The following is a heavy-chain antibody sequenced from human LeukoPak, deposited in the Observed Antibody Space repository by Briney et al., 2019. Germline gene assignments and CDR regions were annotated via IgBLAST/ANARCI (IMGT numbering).Heavy chain of an antibody. Sequence: PSETLSLTCTVSGYSISSGYYWGWIRQPPGKGLEWIGSIYHSGSTYYNPSLKSRVTISVDTSKNQFSLKLSSVTAADTAVYRCARASHCSGGSCYPGRLSTLFDYWGQGTLVTVSS. CDR1: GYSISSGYY. CDR2: IYHSGST. CDR3: ARASHCSGGSCYPGRLSTLFDY. V-gene: IGHV4-38-2*02. D-gene: IGHD2-15*01. J-gene: IGHJ4*02.